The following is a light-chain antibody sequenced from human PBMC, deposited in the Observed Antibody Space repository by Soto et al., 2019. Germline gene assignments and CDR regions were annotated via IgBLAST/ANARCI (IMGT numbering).Light chain of an antibody. V-gene: IGKV3-15*01. CDR2: GAS. CDR1: QSVSSN. CDR3: QQYNNWPWT. J-gene: IGKJ1*01. Sequence: EIVMTQSPATLSVSPGERATLSCGASQSVSSNLAWYQQKPGQAPRLLIYGASTRATGIPARFSGSGSGTEFTLTLSSLQSEDFAVYYCQQYNNWPWTFGQGTKVDIK.